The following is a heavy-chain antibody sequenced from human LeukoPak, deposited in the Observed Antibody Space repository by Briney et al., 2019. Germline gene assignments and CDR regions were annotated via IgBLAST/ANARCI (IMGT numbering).Heavy chain of an antibody. Sequence: SETLSLTCNVSGGSISNNYWSWIRQPPGKGLEWIGYSHDSESTNYNPSLKSRVSISVDTSKNQVSLKLTSVTAADTAVYHCARGDASGRPGIAFDYWGQGTLVTVSS. V-gene: IGHV4-59*01. CDR2: SHDSEST. J-gene: IGHJ4*02. D-gene: IGHD1-26*01. CDR3: ARGDASGRPGIAFDY. CDR1: GGSISNNY.